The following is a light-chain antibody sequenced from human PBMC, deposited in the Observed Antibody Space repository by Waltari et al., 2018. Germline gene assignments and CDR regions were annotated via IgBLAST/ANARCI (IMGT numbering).Light chain of an antibody. CDR2: EVS. CDR1: QSLVHNNGRTY. Sequence: DIVMTQTPLSLSVTPGQPVSISCKSSQSLVHNNGRTYLNWYLQRPGQPTQLLIYEVSNRFSGVPYRFSGSGSGTDFTLRISLVEAEDVGVYYCLQSLQFLTFGGGTKVETK. J-gene: IGKJ4*01. CDR3: LQSLQFLT. V-gene: IGKV2D-29*01.